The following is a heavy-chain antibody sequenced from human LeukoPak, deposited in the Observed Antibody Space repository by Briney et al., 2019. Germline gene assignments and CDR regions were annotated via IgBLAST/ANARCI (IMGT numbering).Heavy chain of an antibody. Sequence: ASVKVSCKASGYTFTGYYMHWVRQAPGQGLEWMGWINPNSGGTNHAQKFQGRVTMTRDTSISTAYMELSRLRSDDTAVYYCARVHLPGRDGYNFPFDYWGQGTLVTVSS. J-gene: IGHJ4*02. D-gene: IGHD5-24*01. CDR3: ARVHLPGRDGYNFPFDY. V-gene: IGHV1-2*02. CDR1: GYTFTGYY. CDR2: INPNSGGT.